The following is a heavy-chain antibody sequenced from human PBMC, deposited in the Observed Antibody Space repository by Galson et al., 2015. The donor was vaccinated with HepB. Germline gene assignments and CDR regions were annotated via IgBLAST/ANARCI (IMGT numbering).Heavy chain of an antibody. CDR3: ARDKGNTESSGYYPDY. D-gene: IGHD3-22*01. V-gene: IGHV3-11*05. CDR2: ISSSSDYT. J-gene: IGHJ4*02. CDR1: GFPFSDYY. Sequence: SLRLSCAASSGFPFSDYYMSWIRQAPGKGLEWVSYISSSSDYTNYADSVKGRFTISRDNAKNSPYLQMNSLRAEDTAVYYCARDKGNTESSGYYPDYWGQGTLVTVSS.